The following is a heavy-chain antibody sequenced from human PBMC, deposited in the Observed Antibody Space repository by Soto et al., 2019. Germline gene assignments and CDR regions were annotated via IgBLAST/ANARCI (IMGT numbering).Heavy chain of an antibody. D-gene: IGHD1-7*01. CDR2: IYPGDSDT. CDR1: GYSFTSYW. CDR3: ARQATTPHSYYYYYYGMDV. Sequence: GESLKISCKGSGYSFTSYWIGWVRQMPGKGLEWMGIIYPGDSDTRYSPSFQGRVTISADKSISTAYLQWSSLKASDTAMYYCARQATTPHSYYYYYYGMDVWGQGTTVTVSS. J-gene: IGHJ6*02. V-gene: IGHV5-51*01.